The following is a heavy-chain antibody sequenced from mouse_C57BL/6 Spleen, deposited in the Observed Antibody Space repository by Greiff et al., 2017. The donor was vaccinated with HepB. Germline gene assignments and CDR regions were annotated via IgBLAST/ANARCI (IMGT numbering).Heavy chain of an antibody. CDR2: IDPSDSYT. CDR1: GYTFTSYW. CDR3: ARRNYGSSLYWYFDV. Sequence: VQLQQPGAELVKPGASVKVSCKASGYTFTSYWMHWVKQRPGQGLEWIGVIDPSDSYTNYNQKFKGKATLTVDTSSSTAYMQLSSLTSEDSAVYYCARRNYGSSLYWYFDVWGTGTTVTVSS. D-gene: IGHD1-1*01. J-gene: IGHJ1*03. V-gene: IGHV1-59*01.